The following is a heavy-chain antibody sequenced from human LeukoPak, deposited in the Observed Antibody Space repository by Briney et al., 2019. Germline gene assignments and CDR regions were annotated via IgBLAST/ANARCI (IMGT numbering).Heavy chain of an antibody. CDR3: ARAYGETAVYYYYGLDV. CDR1: GGSFSGYY. D-gene: IGHD3-10*01. CDR2: IYSGDNT. J-gene: IGHJ6*02. V-gene: IGHV3-66*01. Sequence: ETLSLTCAVYGGSFSGYYWSWIRQPPGKGLEWVSVIYSGDNTYYADSLKGRFTISRDISKNTLYLQMNSLRAEDTAVYYCARAYGETAVYYYYGLDVWGQGTAVTVSS.